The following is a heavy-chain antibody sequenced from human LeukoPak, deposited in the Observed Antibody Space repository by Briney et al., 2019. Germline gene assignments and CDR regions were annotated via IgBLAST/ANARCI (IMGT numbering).Heavy chain of an antibody. J-gene: IGHJ6*02. CDR1: GYTFTGYY. D-gene: IGHD7-27*01. CDR3: ARDVVESATGDLYVIDV. V-gene: IGHV1-2*02. CDR2: INPNSGGT. Sequence: AASVKVSCKASGYTFTGYYMHWVRQAPGQGLEWMGWINPNSGGTNYAQKFQGRVTMTRDTSISTAYMELSGLRSDDTAVYYCARDVVESATGDLYVIDVWDQGTTVTGSS.